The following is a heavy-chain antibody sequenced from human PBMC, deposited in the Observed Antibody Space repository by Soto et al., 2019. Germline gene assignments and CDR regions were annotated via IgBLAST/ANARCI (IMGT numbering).Heavy chain of an antibody. D-gene: IGHD6-13*01. CDR1: GFTFSSYA. Sequence: EVQLLESGGGLVQPGGSLRLSCAASGFTFSSYAMSWVRQAPGKGLEWVSGISGSGVSTYYADSVKGRFTISRDNSKNTLYLQMNSLRAEDTSVYYCAKDKQQMLTRSALIYWGQGTLVTV. V-gene: IGHV3-23*01. CDR2: ISGSGVST. J-gene: IGHJ4*02. CDR3: AKDKQQMLTRSALIY.